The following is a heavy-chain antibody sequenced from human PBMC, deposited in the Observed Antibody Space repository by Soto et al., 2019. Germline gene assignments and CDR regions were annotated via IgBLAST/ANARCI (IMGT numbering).Heavy chain of an antibody. CDR2: IYYSGST. V-gene: IGHV4-59*02. Sequence: SETLSLTCTVSGGSVSSYYWSWIRQPPGKGPEWIAYIYYSGSTNYNPSLKSRVTISVDTSKNQFSLKLSSVTAADTAVYYCERDSADYQGAFDIWGQGTMVTVSS. CDR3: ERDSADYQGAFDI. D-gene: IGHD2-2*01. J-gene: IGHJ3*02. CDR1: GGSVSSYY.